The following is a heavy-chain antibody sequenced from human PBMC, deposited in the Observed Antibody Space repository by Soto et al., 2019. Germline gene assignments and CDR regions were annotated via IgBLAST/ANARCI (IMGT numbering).Heavy chain of an antibody. J-gene: IGHJ4*02. Sequence: GGSLRLSCAASGFTFSSYGMHWVRQAPGKGLEWVAVIWYDGSNKYYADSVKGRFTISRDNSKNTLYLQMNSLRAEDTAVYYCARDFASSSWYEYYFDYWGQGTLVTVSS. D-gene: IGHD6-13*01. V-gene: IGHV3-33*01. CDR2: IWYDGSNK. CDR3: ARDFASSSWYEYYFDY. CDR1: GFTFSSYG.